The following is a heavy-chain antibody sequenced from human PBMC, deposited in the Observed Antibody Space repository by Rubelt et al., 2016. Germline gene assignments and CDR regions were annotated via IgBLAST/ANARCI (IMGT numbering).Heavy chain of an antibody. D-gene: IGHD1-26*01. CDR2: IRSKANSYAT. J-gene: IGHJ6*02. CDR1: GFTFSGSA. Sequence: EVQLVESGGGLVQPGGSLKLSCAASGFTFSGSAMHWVRQASGKGLEWVGRIRSKANSYATAYAASVKGRFTISRDDSKTTAYLQRNSLKTEDTAVYYCTRRVDNGSYYDDYYYYYGMDVWGQGTTVTVSS. V-gene: IGHV3-73*01. CDR3: TRRVDNGSYYDDYYYYYGMDV.